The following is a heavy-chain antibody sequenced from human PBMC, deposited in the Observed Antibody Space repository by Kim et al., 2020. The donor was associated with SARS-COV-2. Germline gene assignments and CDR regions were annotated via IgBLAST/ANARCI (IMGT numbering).Heavy chain of an antibody. CDR2: IYYSGST. Sequence: SETLSLTCTVSGGSISSSSYYWGWIRQPPGKGLEWIGSIYYSGSTYYNPSLKSRVTISVDTSKNQFSLKLSSVTAADTAVYYCARTSRQLVGYWGQGTLVTVSS. CDR3: ARTSRQLVGY. J-gene: IGHJ4*02. V-gene: IGHV4-39*07. D-gene: IGHD6-13*01. CDR1: GGSISSSSYY.